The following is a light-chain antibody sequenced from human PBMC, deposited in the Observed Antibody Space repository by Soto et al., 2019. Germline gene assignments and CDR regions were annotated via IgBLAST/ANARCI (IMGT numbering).Light chain of an antibody. CDR3: QHRSNWYT. V-gene: IGKV3-11*01. CDR2: DAS. Sequence: EIVLTQSPATLSLSPGERATLSCRASQSVSSYLACYQQKPCQAPRLLIYDASNRATGIPARFSGSGSGTDFTLTISSLEPEDFEVYYCQHRSNWYTFGQGTKLELK. J-gene: IGKJ2*01. CDR1: QSVSSY.